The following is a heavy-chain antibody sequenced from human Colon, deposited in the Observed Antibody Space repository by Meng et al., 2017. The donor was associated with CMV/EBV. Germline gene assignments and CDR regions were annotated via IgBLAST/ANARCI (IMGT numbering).Heavy chain of an antibody. CDR1: GFTVSNFH. CDR2: IYNNGDT. CDR3: AKAEAADFWSGASASYCFDH. V-gene: IGHV3-53*01. J-gene: IGHJ4*02. D-gene: IGHD3-3*01. Sequence: GGSLRLSCAASGFTVSNFHMCWVRQAPGKGLECVSAIYNNGDTYHTDAVKGRFTISRDKSRNTLYLDIDTLRADDTAVYYCAKAEAADFWSGASASYCFDHWGQGTLVTVSS.